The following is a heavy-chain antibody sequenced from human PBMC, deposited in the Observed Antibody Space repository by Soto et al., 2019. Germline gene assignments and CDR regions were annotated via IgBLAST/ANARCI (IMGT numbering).Heavy chain of an antibody. V-gene: IGHV4-34*01. CDR3: AIIAARPYYYYYGMDV. CDR1: GGSFSGYY. J-gene: IGHJ6*02. Sequence: SETLSLTCAVYGGSFSGYYWSWIRQPPGKGLEWIGEINHSGSTNYNPSLKSQVTISVDTSKNQFSLKLSSVTAADTAVYYCAIIAARPYYYYYGMDVWGQGTTVTVSS. CDR2: INHSGST. D-gene: IGHD6-6*01.